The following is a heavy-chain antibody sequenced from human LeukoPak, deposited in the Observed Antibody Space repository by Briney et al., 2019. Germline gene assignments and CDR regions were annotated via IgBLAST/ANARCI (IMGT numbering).Heavy chain of an antibody. V-gene: IGHV4-34*01. CDR3: ARHQRNNVLRYFDWLQKGDAFDI. CDR1: GGSFSGYY. J-gene: IGHJ3*02. D-gene: IGHD3-9*01. Sequence: SETLSLTCAVYGGSFSGYYWSWIRQPPGKGLEWIGEINHSGSTNYNPSLKSRVTISVDTSKNQFSLKLSSVTAADTAVYYCARHQRNNVLRYFDWLQKGDAFDIWGQGTMVTVSS. CDR2: INHSGST.